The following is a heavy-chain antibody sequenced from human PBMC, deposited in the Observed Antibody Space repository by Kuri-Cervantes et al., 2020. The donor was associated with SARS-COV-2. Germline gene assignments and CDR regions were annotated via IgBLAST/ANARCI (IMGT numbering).Heavy chain of an antibody. D-gene: IGHD3-22*01. CDR3: ARGGLGYPKTKAYYYDSSGYLDK. CDR1: GFTFSSYG. V-gene: IGHV3-30*03. Sequence: GGSLRLSCAASGFTFSSYGMHWVRQAPGKGLEWVAVIAYDGSNKYYGNSVKGRFTISRDNSKNTLYLQMNSLRAEDTAVYYCARGGLGYPKTKAYYYDSSGYLDKWGQGTLVTVSS. J-gene: IGHJ4*02. CDR2: IAYDGSNK.